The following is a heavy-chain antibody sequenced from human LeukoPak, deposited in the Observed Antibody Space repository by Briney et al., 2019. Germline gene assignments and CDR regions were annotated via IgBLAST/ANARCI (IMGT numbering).Heavy chain of an antibody. CDR3: AIGGYCSSTSCSDYGMDV. CDR2: IYPGDSDT. D-gene: IGHD2-2*01. Sequence: GESLKISCKGSGYSFTSYWIGWVRQMPGKGLEWMGIIYPGDSDTRYSPSFQGQVTISADKSISTAYLQWSGLKASDTAMYYCAIGGYCSSTSCSDYGMDVWGQGTTVTVSS. V-gene: IGHV5-51*01. J-gene: IGHJ6*02. CDR1: GYSFTSYW.